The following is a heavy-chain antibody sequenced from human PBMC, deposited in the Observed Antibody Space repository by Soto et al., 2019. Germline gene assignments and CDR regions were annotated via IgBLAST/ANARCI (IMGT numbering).Heavy chain of an antibody. V-gene: IGHV4-30-2*01. J-gene: IGHJ6*02. CDR1: GGSISSGGYS. D-gene: IGHD3-16*01. CDR3: ARGGYYDNVWKKLNYYGLDV. Sequence: SETLSLTCAVSGGSISSGGYSWSWIRQAPGKGLEWIGYIYHSGTTYYNPSLKSRVTISVDTSKNQFSLKLSSVTAADTAVYYCARGGYYDNVWKKLNYYGLDVWGQGTTVT. CDR2: IYHSGTT.